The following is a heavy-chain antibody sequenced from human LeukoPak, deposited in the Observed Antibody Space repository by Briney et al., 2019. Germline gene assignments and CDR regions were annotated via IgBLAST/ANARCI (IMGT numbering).Heavy chain of an antibody. CDR2: IHHIVST. CDR3: ARAGGVPAAYFDF. J-gene: IGHJ4*02. CDR1: AGSSSGYY. V-gene: IGHV4-34*01. D-gene: IGHD2-2*01. Sequence: PSQTLSLTCAVYAGSSSGYYWSWIRPPPGKLREWIGEIHHIVSTNYNPTLKSRFPLSGNTSKDQPSLNLASVTVATPACFSCARAGGVPAAYFDFWGQGTLVTVSS.